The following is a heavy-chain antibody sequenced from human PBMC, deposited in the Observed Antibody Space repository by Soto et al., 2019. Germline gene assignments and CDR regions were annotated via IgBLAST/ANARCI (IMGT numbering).Heavy chain of an antibody. J-gene: IGHJ4*02. CDR3: ARLSGYSSGWPVDY. CDR2: IHYSGST. D-gene: IGHD6-25*01. V-gene: IGHV4-59*08. Sequence: QVQLQESGPGLVKPSETLSLTCTVSGGSISSYYWIWIRQPPGKGLEWIGNIHYSGSTNYNPSLKSRVIISVATSKNQFSPELASVTATDTAVYYCARLSGYSSGWPVDYWGQGTLVTVSS. CDR1: GGSISSYY.